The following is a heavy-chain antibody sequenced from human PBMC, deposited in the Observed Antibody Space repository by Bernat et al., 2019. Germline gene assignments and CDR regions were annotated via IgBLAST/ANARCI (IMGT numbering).Heavy chain of an antibody. J-gene: IGHJ4*02. CDR3: ARDLGGDLT. CDR2: ISSSGTI. V-gene: IGHV3-48*03. CDR1: GFTFSTYE. Sequence: EVQLVESGGGLVQPGGSLRLSCRASGFTFSTYEMNWVRKAPGTGLEWISYISSSGTIYYADSVKGRFTISRDNAKNSLYLQMNSLRAEDTAVYYCARDLGGDLTWGQGTLVTVSS. D-gene: IGHD4-17*01.